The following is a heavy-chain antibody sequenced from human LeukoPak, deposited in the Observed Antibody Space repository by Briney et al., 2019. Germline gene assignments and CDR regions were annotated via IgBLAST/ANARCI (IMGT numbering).Heavy chain of an antibody. V-gene: IGHV3-11*06. Sequence: LSLTCAVSGGSISSSSYYGGWIRQARGRGLEWVSYISSSSSYTNYADSVKGQFTISRDNAKNSLYLQMNSLRAEDTAVYYCARGVVVAAKLNWFDPWGQGTLVTVSS. CDR3: ARGVVVAAKLNWFDP. CDR2: ISSSSSYT. CDR1: GGSISSSSYY. D-gene: IGHD2-15*01. J-gene: IGHJ5*02.